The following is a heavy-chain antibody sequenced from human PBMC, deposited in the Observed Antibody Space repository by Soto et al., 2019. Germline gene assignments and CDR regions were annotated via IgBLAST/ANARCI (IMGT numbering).Heavy chain of an antibody. CDR2: ISAYNGNT. D-gene: IGHD1-26*01. CDR3: ASAYRGSLLGAFYT. J-gene: IGHJ3*02. CDR1: GYTFASYV. Sequence: ASVKVGCKASGYTFASYVFSWVRQAKGTGLEWMGWISAYNGNTNYAQKLQGRGTMTTDTSTSTAYMELRSLRSDDTAVHYCASAYRGSLLGAFYTCRQGTRVTVSS. V-gene: IGHV1-18*01.